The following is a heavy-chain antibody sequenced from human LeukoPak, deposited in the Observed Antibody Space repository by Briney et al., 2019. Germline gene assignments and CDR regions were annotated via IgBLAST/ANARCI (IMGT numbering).Heavy chain of an antibody. CDR2: IFYSGTT. Sequence: PSETLSLTCTVSNDSISPLYWGWIRPPPGKGLEFIGYIFYSGTTNFNPSLKSRVTLSVDTSKNQFSLRLNSVTAADTAVYYCARGGSAAKYYFDSWGQGTLVTVSS. V-gene: IGHV4-59*11. D-gene: IGHD6-13*01. J-gene: IGHJ4*02. CDR1: NDSISPLY. CDR3: ARGGSAAKYYFDS.